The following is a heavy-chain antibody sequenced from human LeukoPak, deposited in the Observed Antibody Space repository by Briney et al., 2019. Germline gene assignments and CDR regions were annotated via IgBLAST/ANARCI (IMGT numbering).Heavy chain of an antibody. D-gene: IGHD3-10*01. V-gene: IGHV4-30-2*01. CDR2: IYHSGST. CDR1: GGSISSSSYY. CDR3: ARDLAPGFDY. J-gene: IGHJ4*02. Sequence: SETLSLTCTVSGGSISSSSYYWGWIRQPPGTGLEWIGYIYHSGSTYYNPSLKSRVTISVDRSKNQFSLKLSSVTAADTAVYYCARDLAPGFDYWGQGTLVTVSS.